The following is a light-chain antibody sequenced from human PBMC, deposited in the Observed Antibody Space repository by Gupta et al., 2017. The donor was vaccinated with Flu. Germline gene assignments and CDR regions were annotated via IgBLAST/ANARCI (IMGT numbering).Light chain of an antibody. Sequence: EIVLTQSPATLSVSPGERATLSCRASQSLSSNLAWYQQKVGQAPRLLIYGASTRATGIPARFSGSGSGTEFTLTISSLQSEDFAVYYCQQYHNWPRTFGQGTKVEIK. CDR3: QQYHNWPRT. J-gene: IGKJ1*01. V-gene: IGKV3-15*01. CDR2: GAS. CDR1: QSLSSN.